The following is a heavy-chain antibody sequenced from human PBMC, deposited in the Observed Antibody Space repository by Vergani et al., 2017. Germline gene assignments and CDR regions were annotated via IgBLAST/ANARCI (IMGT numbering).Heavy chain of an antibody. CDR3: ARGYCSSTSCSHNWFDP. CDR2: IYYSGST. D-gene: IGHD2-2*01. Sequence: QVQLQESGPGLVKPSQTLSLTCTVSGGSISSGGYYWSWIRQHPGKGLEWIGYIYYSGSTYYNPSLKSRVTISVDTSKNQFSLKLSSVTAADTAVYYCARGYCSSTSCSHNWFDPWGQGTLVTVSS. V-gene: IGHV4-31*03. J-gene: IGHJ5*02. CDR1: GGSISSGGYY.